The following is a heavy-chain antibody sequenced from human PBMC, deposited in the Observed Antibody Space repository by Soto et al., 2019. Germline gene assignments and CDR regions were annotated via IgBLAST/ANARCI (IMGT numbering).Heavy chain of an antibody. V-gene: IGHV4-34*01. J-gene: IGHJ4*02. CDR1: GGSFSGYY. CDR3: ARKGRRGSNFDY. CDR2: INHSGST. Sequence: QVQLQQWGAGLLKPSETLSLTCAVYGGSFSGYYWSWIRQPPGKGLEWIGEINHSGSTNYNPSLNSRVTISVDTCKNQFSLKLSSVTAADTAVYYCARKGRRGSNFDYWGQGTLVTVSS. D-gene: IGHD3-10*01.